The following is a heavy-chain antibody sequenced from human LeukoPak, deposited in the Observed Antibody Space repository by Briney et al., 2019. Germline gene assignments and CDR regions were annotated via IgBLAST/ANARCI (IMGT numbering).Heavy chain of an antibody. CDR2: ISAYNGNT. CDR1: GYTFTSYG. CDR3: ARDFVYCSGGSCYDEIRDY. V-gene: IGHV1-18*01. D-gene: IGHD2-15*01. J-gene: IGHJ4*02. Sequence: GASVKVSCKASGYTFTSYGISWVRQAPGQGLEWMGWISAYNGNTNYAQKLQGRVTMTTDTSTSTAYMELRSLRSDDTAVYYCARDFVYCSGGSCYDEIRDYWGQGTLVTVSS.